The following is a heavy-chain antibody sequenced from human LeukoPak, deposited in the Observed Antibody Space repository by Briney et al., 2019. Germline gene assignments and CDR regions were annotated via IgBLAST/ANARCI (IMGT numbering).Heavy chain of an antibody. Sequence: SETLSLPCTVSGGSISNTSYYWGWIRQPPGKGLEWIGAIYYSGSTCFNPSLKSRVTMSVDTSENQFFLKLSSVTAADTAVYYCASQYYDILTGYPYYFDYWGQGTLVTVSS. CDR3: ASQYYDILTGYPYYFDY. J-gene: IGHJ4*02. V-gene: IGHV4-39*01. D-gene: IGHD3-9*01. CDR1: GGSISNTSYY. CDR2: IYYSGST.